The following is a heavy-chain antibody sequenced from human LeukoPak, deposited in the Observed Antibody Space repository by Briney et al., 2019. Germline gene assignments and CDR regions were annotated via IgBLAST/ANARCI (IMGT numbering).Heavy chain of an antibody. D-gene: IGHD6-13*01. CDR2: ISAYNGNT. Sequence: GASVKLSCKASGYTFTSYGISWVRQAPGQGLEWMGWISAYNGNTNYAQKLQGRVTMTTDTSTSTAYMLLRSLRSDDTAVYYCARDRGYSSSWYSGWFDPWRETPVIIVSS. CDR1: GYTFTSYG. J-gene: IGHJ5*02. V-gene: IGHV1-18*01. CDR3: ARDRGYSSSWYSGWFDP.